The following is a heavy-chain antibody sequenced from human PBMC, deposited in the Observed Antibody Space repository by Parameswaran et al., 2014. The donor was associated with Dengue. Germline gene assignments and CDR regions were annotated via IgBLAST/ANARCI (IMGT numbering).Heavy chain of an antibody. Sequence: VRQMPGKGLECMGTIYPADSDTTYSPSFQGQVTISADRSISTAYLQWSSLKASDTGIYYCARSGDSSGRDAFDIWGQGTMVTVSS. J-gene: IGHJ3*02. D-gene: IGHD3-22*01. CDR2: IYPADSDT. CDR3: ARSGDSSGRDAFDI. V-gene: IGHV5-51*01.